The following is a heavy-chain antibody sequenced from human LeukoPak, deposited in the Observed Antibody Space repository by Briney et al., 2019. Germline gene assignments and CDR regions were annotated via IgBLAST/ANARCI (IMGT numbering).Heavy chain of an antibody. CDR2: IIPIFGTA. V-gene: IGHV1-69*05. J-gene: IGHJ4*02. CDR1: GGTFSSYA. CDR3: ARSNTQYYYDSSGYYGSDY. D-gene: IGHD3-22*01. Sequence: SVKVSCXASGGTFSSYAISWVRRAPGQGLEWMGGIIPIFGTANYAQKFQGRVTITTDESTSTAYMELSSLRSEDTAVYYCARSNTQYYYDSSGYYGSDYWGQGTLVTVSS.